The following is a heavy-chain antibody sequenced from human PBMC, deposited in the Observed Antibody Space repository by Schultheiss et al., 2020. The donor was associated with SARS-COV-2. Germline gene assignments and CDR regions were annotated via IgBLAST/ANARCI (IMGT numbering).Heavy chain of an antibody. CDR1: GGSFSGYY. Sequence: SQTLSLTCAVYGGSFSGYYWSWIRQPAGKGLEWIGRIYTSGSTNYNPSLKSRVTISVDRSKNQFSLKLSSVTAADTAVYYCARARGRITMPNWFDPWGQGTLVTVSS. J-gene: IGHJ5*02. D-gene: IGHD3-10*01. CDR2: IYTSGST. CDR3: ARARGRITMPNWFDP. V-gene: IGHV4-59*10.